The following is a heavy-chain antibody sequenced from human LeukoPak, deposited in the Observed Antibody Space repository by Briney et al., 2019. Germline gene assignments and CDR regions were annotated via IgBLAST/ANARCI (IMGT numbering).Heavy chain of an antibody. J-gene: IGHJ6*02. D-gene: IGHD3-16*01. Sequence: GGSLRLSCAAPGFTFSSYWMNWARQAPGKGLEWVASINHNGNVNYYVDSVKGRFTISRDNAKNSQYLQMSNLRAEDTAVYFCARGGGLDVWGQGATVTVSS. V-gene: IGHV3-7*03. CDR1: GFTFSSYW. CDR2: INHNGNVN. CDR3: ARGGGLDV.